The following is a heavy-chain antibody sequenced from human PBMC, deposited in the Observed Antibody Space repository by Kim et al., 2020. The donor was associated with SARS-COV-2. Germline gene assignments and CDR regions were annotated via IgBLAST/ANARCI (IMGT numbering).Heavy chain of an antibody. Sequence: GGSLRLSCAASGFTFSSYAMHWVRQAPGKGLECVAVISYDGSNKYYADSVKGRFTISRDNSKNTLYLQMNSLRAEDTAVYYCARDRNYYDSSGYYYPRYYYYYGMDVWGQGTTVTVSS. D-gene: IGHD3-22*01. CDR2: ISYDGSNK. V-gene: IGHV3-30-3*01. CDR1: GFTFSSYA. CDR3: ARDRNYYDSSGYYYPRYYYYYGMDV. J-gene: IGHJ6*02.